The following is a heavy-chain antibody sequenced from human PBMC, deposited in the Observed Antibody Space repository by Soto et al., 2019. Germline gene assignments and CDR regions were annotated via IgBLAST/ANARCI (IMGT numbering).Heavy chain of an antibody. J-gene: IGHJ4*02. Sequence: EVQLVESGGGLVQPGGSLRLSCVASGFSFSTDWASWIRQAPGKGLEWVANVKRDGSENNYADSVKGRFTISRDNAKNSLYLQMNSLRVEDTAVYCCASEGSAWQFDYWGRGTLVAVSS. V-gene: IGHV3-7*01. CDR1: GFSFSTDW. CDR3: ASEGSAWQFDY. D-gene: IGHD6-25*01. CDR2: VKRDGSEN.